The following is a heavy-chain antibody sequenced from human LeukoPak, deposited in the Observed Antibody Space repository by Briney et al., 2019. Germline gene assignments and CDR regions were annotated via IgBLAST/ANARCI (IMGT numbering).Heavy chain of an antibody. CDR2: IKSKIDGRTI. V-gene: IGHV3-15*01. D-gene: IGHD2-15*01. Sequence: LGGPLGLSCAASGLTFSKAWMSWVRQAPGKGLEWVGGIKSKIDGRTIEYAAPVKGKFTISSEESKNTQYLQMNSLKTEDTAVYCCTTDGYCSCGNCYYFDYWGQGILVTVSA. CDR1: GLTFSKAW. CDR3: TTDGYCSCGNCYYFDY. J-gene: IGHJ4*02.